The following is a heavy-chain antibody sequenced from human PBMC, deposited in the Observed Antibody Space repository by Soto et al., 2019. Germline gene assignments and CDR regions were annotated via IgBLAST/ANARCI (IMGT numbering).Heavy chain of an antibody. Sequence: VASVKVSCKASGYTFTSYGISWVRQAPGQGHEWMGWISAYNGNTNYAQKLQGRVTMTTDTSTSTAYMELRSLRSDDTAVYYCARAIVATIYAVPGKNYYYGMDVWGQGTTVTVSS. V-gene: IGHV1-18*01. CDR2: ISAYNGNT. J-gene: IGHJ6*02. CDR1: GYTFTSYG. D-gene: IGHD5-12*01. CDR3: ARAIVATIYAVPGKNYYYGMDV.